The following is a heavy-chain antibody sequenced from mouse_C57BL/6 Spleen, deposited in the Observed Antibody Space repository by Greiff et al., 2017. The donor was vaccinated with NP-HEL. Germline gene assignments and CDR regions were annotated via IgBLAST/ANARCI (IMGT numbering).Heavy chain of an antibody. V-gene: IGHV5-17*01. CDR3: ARLLGDPYYYAMDY. CDR1: GFTFSDYG. J-gene: IGHJ4*01. Sequence: EVHLVESGGGLVKPGGSLKLSCAASGFTFSDYGMHWVRQAPEKGLEWVAYISSGSSTIYYADTVKGRFTISRDNAKNTLFLQMTSLRSEDTAMYYCARLLGDPYYYAMDYWGQGTSVTVSS. D-gene: IGHD4-1*01. CDR2: ISSGSSTI.